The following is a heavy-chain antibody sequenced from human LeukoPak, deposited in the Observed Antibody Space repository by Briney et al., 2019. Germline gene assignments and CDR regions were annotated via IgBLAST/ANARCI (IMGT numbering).Heavy chain of an antibody. CDR1: GFTFSSYA. CDR3: ARFMITFGGVIVKGIDY. CDR2: INHSGST. D-gene: IGHD3-16*02. J-gene: IGHJ4*02. V-gene: IGHV4-34*01. Sequence: PRGSLRLSCAASGFTFSSYAMSWVRQPPGKGLEWIGEINHSGSTNYNPSLKSRVTISVDTSKNQFSLKLSSVTAADTAVYYCARFMITFGGVIVKGIDYWGQGTLVTVSS.